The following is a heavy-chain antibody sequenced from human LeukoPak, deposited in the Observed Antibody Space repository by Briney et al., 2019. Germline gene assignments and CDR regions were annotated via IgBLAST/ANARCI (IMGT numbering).Heavy chain of an antibody. Sequence: GGSLRLSXAASGFTFRSYAMSWVRQAPGKGLEWVSAISGSGGSTYYADSVKGRFTISRDNSKNTLYLQMNSLRAEDTAVYYCAKDGEGFYYYYYMDVWGKGTTVTVSS. CDR3: AKDGEGFYYYYYMDV. CDR2: ISGSGGST. D-gene: IGHD7-27*01. CDR1: GFTFRSYA. V-gene: IGHV3-23*01. J-gene: IGHJ6*03.